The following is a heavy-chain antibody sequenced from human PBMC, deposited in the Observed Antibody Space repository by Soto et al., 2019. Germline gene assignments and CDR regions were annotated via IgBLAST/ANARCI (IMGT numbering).Heavy chain of an antibody. CDR1: GGSFSGYY. J-gene: IGHJ4*02. V-gene: IGHV4-34*01. D-gene: IGHD3-10*01. Sequence: SETLSLTCAVYGGSFSGYYWSWIRQPPGKGLEWIGEINHSGSTYYNPSLKSRVTISVDTSKNQFSLKLSSVTAADTAVYYCARHTYGSGSYPPHFDYWGQGTLVTVSS. CDR3: ARHTYGSGSYPPHFDY. CDR2: INHSGST.